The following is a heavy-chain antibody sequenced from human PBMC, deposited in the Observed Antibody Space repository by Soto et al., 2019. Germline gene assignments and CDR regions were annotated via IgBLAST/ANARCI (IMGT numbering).Heavy chain of an antibody. CDR3: ARLGSLLQPIDS. CDR2: IFPRDSDT. J-gene: IGHJ5*01. CDR1: GYTFTNYW. Sequence: XESLKISCQACGYTFTNYWIGWVRHMPGRGLEWMGLIFPRDSDTRYNSSFEGQVTISSDRSIATAYLQWTSLKASDTAIYFCARLGSLLQPIDSWGQGTPVTVSS. D-gene: IGHD4-4*01. V-gene: IGHV5-51*01.